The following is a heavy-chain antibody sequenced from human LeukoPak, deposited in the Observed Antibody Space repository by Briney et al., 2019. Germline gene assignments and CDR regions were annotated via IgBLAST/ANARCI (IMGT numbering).Heavy chain of an antibody. CDR1: GGTFSSYA. V-gene: IGHV1-69*13. D-gene: IGHD3-10*01. J-gene: IGHJ6*03. CDR3: ARSITMVRGVNRRDYYYYMDV. Sequence: GASVKVSCKASGGTFSSYAISWVRQAPGQGLEWMGGIIPIFGTANYAQKFQGRVTITADESTSTAYMELSSLRSEDTAVYYCARSITMVRGVNRRDYYYYMDVWGKGTTVTISS. CDR2: IIPIFGTA.